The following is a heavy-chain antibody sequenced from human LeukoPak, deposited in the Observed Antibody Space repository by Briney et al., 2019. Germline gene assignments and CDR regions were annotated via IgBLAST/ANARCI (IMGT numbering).Heavy chain of an antibody. Sequence: ASGKVSCKASGYTFTSYDLIWVRQATGQGLEWMGWMNPNNGDTDYAQKFQGRVTMTRNTSISTAYMELSSLRSEDTAVYYCARDSSGWYHWLDPWGQGTLVTVSS. J-gene: IGHJ5*02. D-gene: IGHD6-19*01. CDR3: ARDSSGWYHWLDP. CDR2: MNPNNGDT. CDR1: GYTFTSYD. V-gene: IGHV1-8*01.